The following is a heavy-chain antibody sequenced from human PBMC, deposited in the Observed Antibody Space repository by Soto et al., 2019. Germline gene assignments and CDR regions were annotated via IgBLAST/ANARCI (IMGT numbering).Heavy chain of an antibody. CDR2: INAGNGNT. D-gene: IGHD3-9*01. J-gene: IGHJ6*02. V-gene: IGHV1-3*01. CDR3: ARGRYFDWPTWNYGMDV. Sequence: QVQIVQSGAEVKKPGASVKISCKASGYTFTNYAIHWVRQAPGQRLEWLGWINAGNGNTKDSQKLEGRVTITRDTSASTAYMELSSLRSQDTAVYYCARGRYFDWPTWNYGMDVWGQGTTVTVSS. CDR1: GYTFTNYA.